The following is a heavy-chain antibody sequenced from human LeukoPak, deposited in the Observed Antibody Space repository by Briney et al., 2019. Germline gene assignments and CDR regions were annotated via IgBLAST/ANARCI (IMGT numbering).Heavy chain of an antibody. J-gene: IGHJ4*02. Sequence: ASVKVSCKASGYTFTGYYMHWVRHAPGQGLEWMGRINPNSGGTNYAQKFQGRVTMTRDTSVSTAYMGLSRLRSDDTAVYYCARQGWPAFFDYWGQGTLVTVSS. V-gene: IGHV1-2*06. CDR1: GYTFTGYY. CDR2: INPNSGGT. CDR3: ARQGWPAFFDY. D-gene: IGHD6-19*01.